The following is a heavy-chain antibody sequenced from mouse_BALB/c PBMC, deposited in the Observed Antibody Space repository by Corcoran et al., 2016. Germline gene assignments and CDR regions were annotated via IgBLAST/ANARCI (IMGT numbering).Heavy chain of an antibody. CDR3: ARDDWFAY. Sequence: EVQLQQSGAELVKPGASVKLSCTASGFNIKDTYMHWVKQRPEQGLEWIGRIDPANGNTKYDPKFQGKATVTADTSSNTAYLQLSSLTSEDTAVYYCARDDWFAYWGQGTLVTVSA. V-gene: IGHV14-3*02. CDR1: GFNIKDTY. J-gene: IGHJ3*01. CDR2: IDPANGNT.